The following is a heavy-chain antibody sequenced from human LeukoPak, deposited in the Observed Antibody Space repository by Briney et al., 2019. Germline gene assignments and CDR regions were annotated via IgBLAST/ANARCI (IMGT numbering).Heavy chain of an antibody. Sequence: ASVKVSCKASGYTFTSYDINWVRQATGQGLEWMGWMNPNSGNTGYAQKFQGRVTMTRNTSISTAYVELSSLRSEDTAVYYCARVRSSWYGYYYYGMDVWGQGTTATVSS. D-gene: IGHD6-13*01. J-gene: IGHJ6*02. CDR3: ARVRSSWYGYYYYGMDV. V-gene: IGHV1-8*01. CDR2: MNPNSGNT. CDR1: GYTFTSYD.